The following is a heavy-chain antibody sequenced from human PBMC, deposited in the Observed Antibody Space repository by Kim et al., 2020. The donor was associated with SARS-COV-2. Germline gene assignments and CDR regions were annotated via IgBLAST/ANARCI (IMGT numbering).Heavy chain of an antibody. D-gene: IGHD3-22*01. J-gene: IGHJ4*02. Sequence: GGSLRLSCAASGFTFSNYGLHWVRQAPGRGLEWVTFVSFDGGNKDYADSVRGRFTISRDNSRNTLYLQMNSLGREDTAVYYCTTDYFDTNGYYFEYWGQGTLVTVSS. V-gene: IGHV3-30*03. CDR2: VSFDGGNK. CDR3: TTDYFDTNGYYFEY. CDR1: GFTFSNYG.